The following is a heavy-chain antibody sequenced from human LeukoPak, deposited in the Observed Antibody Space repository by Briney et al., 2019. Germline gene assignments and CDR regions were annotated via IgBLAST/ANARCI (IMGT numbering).Heavy chain of an antibody. V-gene: IGHV4-39*07. Sequence: SETLSLTCTVSGGSISSRSDYWDWIRQPPGKGLEWIGSIYYSGSTYHNPSLRSRVTISVDTSKNQFSLRLRSVSAADTAVYYCARRQQWFKSWGQGTLVTVSS. J-gene: IGHJ4*02. D-gene: IGHD5-24*01. CDR3: ARRQQWFKS. CDR2: IYYSGST. CDR1: GGSISSRSDY.